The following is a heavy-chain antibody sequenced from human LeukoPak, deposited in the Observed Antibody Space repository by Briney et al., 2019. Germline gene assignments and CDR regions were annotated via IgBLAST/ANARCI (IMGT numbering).Heavy chain of an antibody. J-gene: IGHJ5*02. D-gene: IGHD3-10*02. CDR3: VRVMRLFGNWFDP. CDR2: TSGYNGNT. Sequence: ASVKVSCKASGYTFTSYGITWVRQAPGQGLEWMGWTSGYNGNTNYAQKLQGRVTMTTDTSTSTAYMELRSLRSDDTAVYYCVRVMRLFGNWFDPWGQGTLVTVSS. CDR1: GYTFTSYG. V-gene: IGHV1-18*01.